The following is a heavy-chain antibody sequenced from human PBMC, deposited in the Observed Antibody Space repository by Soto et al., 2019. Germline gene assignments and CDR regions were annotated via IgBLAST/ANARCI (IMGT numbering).Heavy chain of an antibody. Sequence: SETLSLTCTVSGGSISSYYWSWIRQHPGKGLEWIGYIYYSGSTYYNPSLKSRVTISVDTSKNQFSLKLSSVTAADTAVYYCARLVVITNRPDYWGQGTLVTVSS. CDR3: ARLVVITNRPDY. CDR1: GGSISSYY. CDR2: IYYSGST. D-gene: IGHD3-22*01. V-gene: IGHV4-59*06. J-gene: IGHJ4*02.